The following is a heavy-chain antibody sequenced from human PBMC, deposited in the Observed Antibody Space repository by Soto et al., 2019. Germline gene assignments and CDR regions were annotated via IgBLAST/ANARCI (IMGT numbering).Heavy chain of an antibody. CDR2: INHSGST. CDR1: GGSFSGYY. Sequence: SETLSLTCAVYGGSFSGYYWSWIRQPPGKGLEWIGEINHSGSTNYNPSLKSRVTISVDTSKNQFSLKLSSVTAADTAVYYCARTHCSGGSCYPPVPFDYWGQGTLVTVSS. J-gene: IGHJ4*02. V-gene: IGHV4-34*01. D-gene: IGHD2-15*01. CDR3: ARTHCSGGSCYPPVPFDY.